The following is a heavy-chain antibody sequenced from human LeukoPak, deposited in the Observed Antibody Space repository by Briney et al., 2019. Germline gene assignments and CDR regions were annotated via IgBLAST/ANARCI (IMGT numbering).Heavy chain of an antibody. CDR3: ARANTIVGAFFDY. CDR1: GGTFSSYA. CDR2: IIPIFGTA. J-gene: IGHJ4*02. D-gene: IGHD1-26*01. V-gene: IGHV1-69*05. Sequence: GASVKVSCKASGGTFSSYAISWVRQAPGQGLGWIGRIIPIFGTANYAQKFPGRVTITTDESTSTAYMELSSLRSEDTAVYDCARANTIVGAFFDYWGQGTLVTVSS.